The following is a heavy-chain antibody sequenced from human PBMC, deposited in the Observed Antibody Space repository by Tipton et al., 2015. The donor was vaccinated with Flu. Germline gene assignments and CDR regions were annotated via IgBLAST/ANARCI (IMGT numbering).Heavy chain of an antibody. CDR2: INSDGSST. V-gene: IGHV3-74*01. J-gene: IGHJ4*02. D-gene: IGHD3-16*01. CDR3: AKGGISHFDY. Sequence: LSLTCAASGFTFSSYWMHWVRQAPGKGLVWVSRINSDGSSTSYADSVKGRFTISRDNAKNTLYLQMNSLRAEDTAVYYCAKGGISHFDYWGQGTLVTVSS. CDR1: GFTFSSYW.